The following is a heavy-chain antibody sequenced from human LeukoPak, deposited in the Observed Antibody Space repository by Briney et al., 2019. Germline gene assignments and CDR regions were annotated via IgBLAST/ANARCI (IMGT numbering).Heavy chain of an antibody. J-gene: IGHJ6*04. CDR3: AREAIRYFDWSDTYYYYGMDV. Sequence: GGSLRLSCAASGFTFSSYSMNWVRQAPGKGLEWVSSISSSSSYIYYADSVKGRFTISRDNAKNSLYLQMNSLRAEDTAVYYCAREAIRYFDWSDTYYYYGMDVWGKGTTVTVSS. CDR1: GFTFSSYS. CDR2: ISSSSSYI. D-gene: IGHD3-9*01. V-gene: IGHV3-21*01.